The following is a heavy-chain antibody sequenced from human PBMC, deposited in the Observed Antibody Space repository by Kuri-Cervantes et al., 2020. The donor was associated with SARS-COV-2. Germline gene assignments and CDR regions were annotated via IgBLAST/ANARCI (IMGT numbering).Heavy chain of an antibody. V-gene: IGHV1-3*01. Sequence: GESLKISCAASGFTFSSYAMHWVRQAPGQRLEWMGWINAGNGNTKYSQKFQGRVTITRDTSASTAYMELSSLRSEDTAVYYCARDYDILTGYYPNWFDPWGQGTLVTVSS. CDR2: INAGNGNT. J-gene: IGHJ5*02. CDR3: ARDYDILTGYYPNWFDP. CDR1: GFTFSSYA. D-gene: IGHD3-9*01.